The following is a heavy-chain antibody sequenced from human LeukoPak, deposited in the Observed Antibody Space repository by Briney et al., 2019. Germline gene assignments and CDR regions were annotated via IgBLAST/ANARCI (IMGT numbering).Heavy chain of an antibody. D-gene: IGHD3-3*01. J-gene: IGHJ3*02. CDR1: GGSISSYY. Sequence: PSETLSLTCTVSGGSISSYYWSWIRQPPGKGLEWIGYIYYSGSTNYNPSLKSRVTISVDTSKNQFSLKLSSVTAADTAVYYCAKDLSTIFGAHTAAFDIWGQGTMVTVSS. CDR2: IYYSGST. V-gene: IGHV4-59*01. CDR3: AKDLSTIFGAHTAAFDI.